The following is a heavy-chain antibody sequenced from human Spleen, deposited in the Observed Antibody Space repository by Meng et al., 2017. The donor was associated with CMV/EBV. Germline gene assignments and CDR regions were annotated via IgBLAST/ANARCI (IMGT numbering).Heavy chain of an antibody. Sequence: SVKVSCKASGGTFSSYAISWVRQAPGQGLEWMGGIIPILGIANYAQKFQGRVTITADKSTSTAYMELGSLRSEDTAVYYCARSITIFGAPLDYWGQGTLVTVSS. J-gene: IGHJ4*02. D-gene: IGHD3-3*01. CDR1: GGTFSSYA. CDR2: IIPILGIA. V-gene: IGHV1-69*10. CDR3: ARSITIFGAPLDY.